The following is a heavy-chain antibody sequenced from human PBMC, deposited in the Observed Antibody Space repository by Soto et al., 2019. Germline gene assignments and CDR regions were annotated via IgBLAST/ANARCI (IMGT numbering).Heavy chain of an antibody. CDR3: ARDLAYSSSRYGMDV. CDR1: GGTFSSYA. CDR2: IIPIFGTA. D-gene: IGHD6-6*01. Sequence: SVKVSCKASGGTFSSYAISWVREAPGQGLEWMGGIIPIFGTANYAQKLQGRVTITADECTSTAYMELSSLRSEDTAVYYCARDLAYSSSRYGMDVGGQGTTVTVSS. J-gene: IGHJ6*02. V-gene: IGHV1-69*13.